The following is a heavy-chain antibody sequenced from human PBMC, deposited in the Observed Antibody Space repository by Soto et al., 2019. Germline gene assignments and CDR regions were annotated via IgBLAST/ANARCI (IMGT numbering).Heavy chain of an antibody. CDR2: INAGNGNT. CDR3: ARGFEAARSFDY. J-gene: IGHJ4*02. V-gene: IGHV1-3*01. Sequence: GAAVKVSCKASGYTFTNYLMHWVRQAPGQGLEWMGCINAGNGNTKYSQNLQGRVTITRDTSASTAYMELSSLKSEDTAVYYCARGFEAARSFDYLGQVTLVTVSS. D-gene: IGHD6-6*01. CDR1: GYTFTNYL.